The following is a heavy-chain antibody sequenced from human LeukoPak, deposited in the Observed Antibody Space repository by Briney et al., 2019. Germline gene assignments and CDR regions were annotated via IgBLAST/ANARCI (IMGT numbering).Heavy chain of an antibody. Sequence: PGGSLRLSCAASGFTFSSYSMNWVRQAPGKGLEWVSYISSSSSTIYYAGSVKGRFTISRDNAKNSLYLQMNSLRAEDTAVYYCAREVGAAFGFDPWGQGTLVTASS. D-gene: IGHD1-26*01. CDR2: ISSSSSTI. CDR3: AREVGAAFGFDP. J-gene: IGHJ5*02. V-gene: IGHV3-48*04. CDR1: GFTFSSYS.